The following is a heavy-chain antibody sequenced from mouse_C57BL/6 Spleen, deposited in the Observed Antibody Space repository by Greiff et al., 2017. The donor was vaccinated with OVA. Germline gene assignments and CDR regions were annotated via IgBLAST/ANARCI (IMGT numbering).Heavy chain of an antibody. CDR3: GYDRDYAMDY. CDR2: ISGGGGNT. Sequence: EVKLMESGGGLVKPGGSLKLSCAASGFTFSSYTMSWVRQTPEKRLEWVATISGGGGNTYYPDSVKGRFTISRDNAKNTLYLQMSSLRSEDTALYYCGYDRDYAMDYWGQGTSVTVSS. CDR1: GFTFSSYT. J-gene: IGHJ4*01. V-gene: IGHV5-9*01. D-gene: IGHD2-12*01.